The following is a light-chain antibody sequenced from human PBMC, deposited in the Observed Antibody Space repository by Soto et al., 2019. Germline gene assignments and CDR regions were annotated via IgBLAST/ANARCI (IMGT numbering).Light chain of an antibody. CDR2: DDS. Sequence: DIPMTQSPSTLSASVGDRVTISCRASQSISSWLAWYQQKPGKAPKLLIYDDSSLESGVPSRFSGSGSGTEFTLTISSPQPDDFATYYCQQYNSYSPDTFGQGTKLEIK. V-gene: IGKV1-5*01. J-gene: IGKJ2*01. CDR1: QSISSW. CDR3: QQYNSYSPDT.